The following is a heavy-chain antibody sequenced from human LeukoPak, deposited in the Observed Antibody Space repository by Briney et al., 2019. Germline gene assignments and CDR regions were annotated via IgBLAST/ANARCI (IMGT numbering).Heavy chain of an antibody. D-gene: IGHD3-10*01. Sequence: RASVKVSCKASGYTFTSYYMHWVRQAPGQGLEWMGIINPSGGSTSYAQKFQGRVTMTRDMSTSTVYMELSSLRSEDTAVYYCARDRGTTPFDYWGQGTLVTVSS. CDR2: INPSGGST. CDR1: GYTFTSYY. V-gene: IGHV1-46*01. J-gene: IGHJ4*02. CDR3: ARDRGTTPFDY.